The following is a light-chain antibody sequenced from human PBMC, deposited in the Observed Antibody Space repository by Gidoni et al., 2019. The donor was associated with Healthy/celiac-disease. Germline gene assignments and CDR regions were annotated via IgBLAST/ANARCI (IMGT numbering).Light chain of an antibody. CDR2: DNN. Sequence: QSVLTQPPSVSAAPGQKVTISCSGSSSNIGNHYVSWYQQLPGTAPKLLIYDNNKRPAGIPDRFSGSKSGTSATLGITGLQTGDEADYYCGTWDSSLSAGVFGTGTKGTVL. V-gene: IGLV1-51*01. J-gene: IGLJ1*01. CDR1: SSNIGNHY. CDR3: GTWDSSLSAGV.